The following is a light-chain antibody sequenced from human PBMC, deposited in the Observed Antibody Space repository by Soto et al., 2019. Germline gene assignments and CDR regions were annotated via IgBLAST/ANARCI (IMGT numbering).Light chain of an antibody. CDR2: GAY. V-gene: IGKV3D-15*01. CDR1: QSIDTH. Sequence: EIVMTQSPATLSVSPGERATLSCRASQSIDTHLAWYQQKPGQAPRLLIYGAYTRATGIPARFSGRGSGTEFTLTISSLQSEDFATYCCQQYHDWPRTFGQGTKLRSN. J-gene: IGKJ2*01. CDR3: QQYHDWPRT.